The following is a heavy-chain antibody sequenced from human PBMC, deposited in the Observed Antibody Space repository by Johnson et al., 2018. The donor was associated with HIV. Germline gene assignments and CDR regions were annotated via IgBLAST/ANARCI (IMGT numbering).Heavy chain of an antibody. CDR1: GVAFSSFA. CDR3: AKGLRYFDWLGANDACDI. D-gene: IGHD3-9*01. CDR2: ISGSGGST. V-gene: IGHV3-23*01. Sequence: AAGGVAFSSFAVTWVRQAPGKGLEWVSAISGSGGSTYYADSVKGRFTISRDNSKKTLYLQMNSLRAEDTAVYYCAKGLRYFDWLGANDACDIWGQGTMVTVSS. J-gene: IGHJ3*02.